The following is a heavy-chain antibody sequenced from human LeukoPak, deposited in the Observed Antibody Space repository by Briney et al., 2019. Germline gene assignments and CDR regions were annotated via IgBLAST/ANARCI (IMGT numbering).Heavy chain of an antibody. D-gene: IGHD3-22*01. J-gene: IGHJ4*02. Sequence: SDTQSLICAVYGGSFSGYYWSWTRHPPGEGLEWIGEINHSGSPNYNPPLKSRFTLSVDTSKNQFSLKLSSVTAADTAVYYCARGRRPRGRTYYYDSSGYYYDYWGQGTLVTVSS. CDR3: ARGRRPRGRTYYYDSSGYYYDY. CDR2: INHSGSP. V-gene: IGHV4-34*01. CDR1: GGSFSGYY.